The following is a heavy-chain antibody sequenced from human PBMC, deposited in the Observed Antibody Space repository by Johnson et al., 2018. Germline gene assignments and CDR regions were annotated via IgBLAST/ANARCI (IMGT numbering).Heavy chain of an antibody. Sequence: QVQLVQSGAEVKKPGSSVKVSCKASGGTFSSYAISWVRQAPGQRLEWMGWINAGNGNTKYSQKFQGRVTITRDTSASTAYMELGSQRSEDTAVYYCARVRGFLATVPDYDDGMDVWGQGTTVTVSS. V-gene: IGHV1-3*01. CDR1: GGTFSSYA. D-gene: IGHD5-24*01. CDR2: INAGNGNT. CDR3: ARVRGFLATVPDYDDGMDV. J-gene: IGHJ6*02.